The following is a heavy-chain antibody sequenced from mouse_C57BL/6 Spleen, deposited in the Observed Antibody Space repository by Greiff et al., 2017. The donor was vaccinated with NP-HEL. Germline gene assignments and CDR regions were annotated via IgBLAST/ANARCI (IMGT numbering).Heavy chain of an antibody. Sequence: QVQLQQPGAELVRPGSSVKLSCKASGYTFTSYWMHWVKQRPIQGLEWIGNIDPSDSETHYNQKFKDKATLTVDKSSSTAYMQLSSLTSEESAVYYCARGKIYYGSSLYYAMDCWGQGTSVTVSS. V-gene: IGHV1-52*01. D-gene: IGHD1-1*01. CDR3: ARGKIYYGSSLYYAMDC. J-gene: IGHJ4*01. CDR1: GYTFTSYW. CDR2: IDPSDSET.